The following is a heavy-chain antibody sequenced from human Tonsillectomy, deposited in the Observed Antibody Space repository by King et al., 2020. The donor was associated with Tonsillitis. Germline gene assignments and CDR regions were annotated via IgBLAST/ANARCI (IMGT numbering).Heavy chain of an antibody. CDR1: GFTFSIYA. J-gene: IGHJ5*02. V-gene: IGHV3-23*04. CDR3: AKPFGNSGSS. Sequence: VQLVESGGGLVQPGGSLRLSCAASGFTFSIYAMSWVRQAPGKGLEWVSTIGSSGGSTYYADSVKGRFTISRDTPKNTLYLQMNSLRAEDTAVYYRAKPFGNSGSSWGQGTLVTVSS. D-gene: IGHD1-26*01. CDR2: IGSSGGST.